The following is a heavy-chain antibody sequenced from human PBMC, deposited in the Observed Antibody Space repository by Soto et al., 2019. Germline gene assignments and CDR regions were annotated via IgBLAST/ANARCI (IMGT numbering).Heavy chain of an antibody. CDR1: GGTFSSYA. V-gene: IGHV1-69*01. D-gene: IGHD3-22*01. CDR2: IIPIFSTA. J-gene: IGHJ3*02. CDR3: ARSRVTYYYDRSAFDI. Sequence: QVQLVQSGAEVKKPRSSVKVSCKASGGTFSSYAISWVRQAPGQGLEWMGGIIPIFSTANYAQKFQGRVTITADESTSTAYMDLSSLRSEDTAVYYCARSRVTYYYDRSAFDIWGQGTMVTVSS.